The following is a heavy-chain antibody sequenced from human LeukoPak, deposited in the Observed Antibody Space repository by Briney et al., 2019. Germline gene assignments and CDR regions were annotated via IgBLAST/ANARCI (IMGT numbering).Heavy chain of an antibody. CDR3: AKDRSSSSWSLKGVDY. CDR2: ISGSGGST. D-gene: IGHD6-13*01. J-gene: IGHJ4*02. V-gene: IGHV3-23*01. CDR1: GFTFNIYV. Sequence: PGGSLRLSCATFGFTFNIYVMSWVRQAPGKGLEWVSGISGSGGSTYYADSVKGRFRISRDNSKNTLHLQMNSLRVEDTAVYYCAKDRSSSSWSLKGVDYWGLGTLVTVSS.